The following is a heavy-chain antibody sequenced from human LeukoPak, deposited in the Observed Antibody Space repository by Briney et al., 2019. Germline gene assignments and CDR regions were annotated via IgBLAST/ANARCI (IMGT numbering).Heavy chain of an antibody. D-gene: IGHD3-22*01. Sequence: PSETLSLTCAVYGGSFSGYYWSWIRPPPGKGLEWIGEINHSGSTNYNPSLKSRVTISVDTSKNQFSLKLSSVTAADTAVYYCARGVYYYDSSGLDYWGQGTLVTVSS. J-gene: IGHJ4*02. CDR1: GGSFSGYY. CDR2: INHSGST. V-gene: IGHV4-34*01. CDR3: ARGVYYYDSSGLDY.